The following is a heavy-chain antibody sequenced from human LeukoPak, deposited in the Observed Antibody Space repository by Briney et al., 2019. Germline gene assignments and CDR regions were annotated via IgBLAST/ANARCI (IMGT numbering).Heavy chain of an antibody. J-gene: IGHJ4*02. CDR3: AKPRIQLWGGFDY. Sequence: GGSLRLSCAASGFTVSSNYMSWVRQAPGKGLEWVSVIYSGGSTYYADSVKGRFTISRDNSKNTLYLQMNSLRAEDTAVYYCAKPRIQLWGGFDYWGQGTLVTVSS. CDR2: IYSGGST. D-gene: IGHD5-18*01. CDR1: GFTVSSNY. V-gene: IGHV3-53*05.